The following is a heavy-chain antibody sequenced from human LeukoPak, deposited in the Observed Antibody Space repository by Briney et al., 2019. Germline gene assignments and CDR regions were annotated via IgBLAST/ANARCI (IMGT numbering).Heavy chain of an antibody. J-gene: IGHJ6*02. CDR1: GGSISSYY. D-gene: IGHD3-9*01. V-gene: IGHV4-59*08. CDR2: IYYSGST. Sequence: PSETLSLTCTVSGGSISSYYWSWIRQPPGKGLEWIGYIYYSGSTNYNPSLKSRVTISVDTSKNQFSLKLGSVTAADTAVYYCAGKYYDILTDYPKTYYYYGMDVWGQGTTVTVSS. CDR3: AGKYYDILTDYPKTYYYYGMDV.